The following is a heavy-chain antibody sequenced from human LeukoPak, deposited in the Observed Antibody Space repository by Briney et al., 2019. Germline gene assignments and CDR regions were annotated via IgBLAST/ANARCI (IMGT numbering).Heavy chain of an antibody. CDR2: IIPILGIA. D-gene: IGHD3-3*01. Sequence: GASVKVSCKASGYTFTSYGISWVRQAPGQGLEWMGRIIPILGIANYAQKFQGRVTITADKSTSTAYMELSSLRSEDTAVYYCARGPQNYDFWSGYFDYWGQGTLVTVSS. CDR3: ARGPQNYDFWSGYFDY. J-gene: IGHJ4*02. V-gene: IGHV1-69*04. CDR1: GYTFTSYG.